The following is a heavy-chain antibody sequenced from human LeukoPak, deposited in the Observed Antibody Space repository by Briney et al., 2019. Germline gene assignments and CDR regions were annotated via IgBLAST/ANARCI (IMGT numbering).Heavy chain of an antibody. J-gene: IGHJ4*02. CDR1: GFTFSNYG. V-gene: IGHV3-30*02. CDR2: IRYDGSNK. D-gene: IGHD5-12*01. CDR3: ARGPSGYHNT. Sequence: PGGSLRLSCRASGFTFSNYGMLWVRQAPGKGLEWVAFIRYDGSNKFHADSVKGRVTISRDNSKNTLYLQMNSLRAEDTAVYYCARGPSGYHNTGGQGTLVTVSS.